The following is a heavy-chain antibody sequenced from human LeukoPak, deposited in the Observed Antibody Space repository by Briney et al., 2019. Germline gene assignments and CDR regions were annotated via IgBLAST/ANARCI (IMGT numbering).Heavy chain of an antibody. CDR2: IYTSGST. CDR1: GGSISSYC. V-gene: IGHV4-4*07. J-gene: IGHJ3*02. D-gene: IGHD5-12*01. CDR3: ATEGYIVATKARYAFDI. Sequence: SETLSLTCTVSGGSISSYCWGWIRQPAGKGLEWIGRIYTSGSTNYNPSLKSRVTMSVDTSKNQFSLKLSSVTAADTAVYYCATEGYIVATKARYAFDIWGQGTMVTVSS.